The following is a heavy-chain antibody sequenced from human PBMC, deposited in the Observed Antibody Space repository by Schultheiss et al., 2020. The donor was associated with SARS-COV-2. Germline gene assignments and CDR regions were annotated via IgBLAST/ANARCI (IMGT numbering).Heavy chain of an antibody. CDR3: ATDRVGPTTDFDH. Sequence: GESLKISCAASGFTFSSYSMNWVRQAPGKGLEWVSYISSSSSTIYYSDSVKGRFTISRDNAKNSLYLQMNSLRAEDTAVYYCATDRVGPTTDFDHWGQGTLVTVSS. V-gene: IGHV3-48*04. CDR1: GFTFSSYS. CDR2: ISSSSSTI. J-gene: IGHJ4*02. D-gene: IGHD1-26*01.